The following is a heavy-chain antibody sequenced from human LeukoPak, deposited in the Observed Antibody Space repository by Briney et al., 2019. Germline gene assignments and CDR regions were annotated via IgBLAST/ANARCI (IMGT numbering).Heavy chain of an antibody. J-gene: IGHJ4*02. D-gene: IGHD3-10*01. CDR1: GFTFSNYA. CDR2: ISDDGSRQ. CDR3: VKDRTGTYTLDY. V-gene: IGHV3-30-3*01. Sequence: GESLRLSCAATGFTFSNYAIHWGRQAPGKGLEWVAFISDDGSRQHYADSVKGRFTISRDNSKNTLNLQMNSLRAEDTAVYYCVKDRTGTYTLDYWGQGTLVTVSS.